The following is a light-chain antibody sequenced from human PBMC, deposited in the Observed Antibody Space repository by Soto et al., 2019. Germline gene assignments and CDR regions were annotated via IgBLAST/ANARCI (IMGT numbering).Light chain of an antibody. Sequence: VWTQSPGTLPLSPGERATLSCRASQSVSSSYLAWYQQKPGKAPRLLIYDASNRATGIPARFSGSGSETDFTLTISSLQLEDFATYYCQDTFSPLRPSGQRAK. J-gene: IGKJ1*01. CDR2: DAS. CDR1: QSVSSSY. CDR3: QDTFSPLRP. V-gene: IGKV3-20*01.